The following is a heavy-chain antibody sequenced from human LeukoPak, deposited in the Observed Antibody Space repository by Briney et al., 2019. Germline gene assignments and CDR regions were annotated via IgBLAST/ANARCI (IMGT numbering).Heavy chain of an antibody. Sequence: GGSLRLSCAASGFTFSSYSMNWVRQAPGKGLEWVSAISGSGGSTYYADSVKGRFTISRDNSKNTLYLQMNSLRAEDTAVYYCAKAADYDFWSGYYRTMYYFDYWGQGTLVTVSS. V-gene: IGHV3-23*01. CDR3: AKAADYDFWSGYYRTMYYFDY. CDR1: GFTFSSYS. CDR2: ISGSGGST. J-gene: IGHJ4*02. D-gene: IGHD3-3*01.